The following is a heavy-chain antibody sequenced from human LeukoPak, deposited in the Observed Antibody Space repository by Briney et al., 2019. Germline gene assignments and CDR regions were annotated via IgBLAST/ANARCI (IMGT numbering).Heavy chain of an antibody. CDR3: AERDYGDYEEFDY. CDR1: GGSISSGDYY. Sequence: SETLSLTCTVSGGSISSGDYYWSWIRQPPGKGLEWIGYIYYSGSTYYNPSLKSRVTISVDTSKNQFSLKLSSVTAADTAVYYCAERDYGDYEEFDYWGQGTLVTVSS. D-gene: IGHD4-17*01. V-gene: IGHV4-30-4*01. J-gene: IGHJ4*02. CDR2: IYYSGST.